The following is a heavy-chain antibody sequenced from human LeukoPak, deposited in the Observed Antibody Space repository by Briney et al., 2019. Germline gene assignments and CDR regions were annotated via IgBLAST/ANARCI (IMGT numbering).Heavy chain of an antibody. V-gene: IGHV3-30*02. J-gene: IGHJ4*02. D-gene: IGHD3-3*01. CDR2: IRYDGSNK. CDR1: GFTFSGSG. CDR3: ARDYDFWSDYYSPTRGYFGY. Sequence: PGGPLRLSCAASGFTFSGSGMHWVRQAPGKGLECVTFIRYDGSNKYYTDSVKGRFTISRDNSKNTLYLQMDSLRAEDTAVYYCARDYDFWSDYYSPTRGYFGYWRPGTLVTVSS.